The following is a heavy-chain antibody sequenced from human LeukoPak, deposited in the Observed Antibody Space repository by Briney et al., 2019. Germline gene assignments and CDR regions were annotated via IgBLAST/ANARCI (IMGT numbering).Heavy chain of an antibody. Sequence: ASVKVSCKASGYTFTGYYMHWVRQAPGQGLEWMGWINPNSGGTNYAQKFQGRVTMTRDTSISTAYMELSRLRSDDTAVYYCARGRTMVRGVEVYYYYYYMDVWGKGTTVTVS. J-gene: IGHJ6*03. CDR1: GYTFTGYY. V-gene: IGHV1-2*02. D-gene: IGHD3-10*01. CDR3: ARGRTMVRGVEVYYYYYYMDV. CDR2: INPNSGGT.